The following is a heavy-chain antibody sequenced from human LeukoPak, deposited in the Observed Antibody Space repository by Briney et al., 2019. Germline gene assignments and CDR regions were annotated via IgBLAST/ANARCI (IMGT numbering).Heavy chain of an antibody. CDR1: GFTFLSYN. CDR2: ISSGGSTI. CDR3: ARDPLYNWSRYFDL. D-gene: IGHD1-1*01. Sequence: GGSLRLSCAASGFTFLSYNMNWVRRAPGKGLEWISDISSGGSTIHYADSVKGRFTISRDNVKNSLYLQMSSLRVEDTAVYYCARDPLYNWSRYFDLWGRGTLVTVSS. V-gene: IGHV3-48*01. J-gene: IGHJ2*01.